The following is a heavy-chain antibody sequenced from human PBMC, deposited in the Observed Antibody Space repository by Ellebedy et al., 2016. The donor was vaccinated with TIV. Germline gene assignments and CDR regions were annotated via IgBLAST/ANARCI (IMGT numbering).Heavy chain of an antibody. CDR1: GFTFSNAW. V-gene: IGHV3-15*01. CDR3: TTNRRDPGDHDWAYYYYGMDV. Sequence: GESLKISCAASGFTFSNAWMSWVRQAPGKGLEWVGRIKSKTEGRTTDYAAPVKGRFTISRDDSTNTLYLQMHSLTTEDTAVYYCTTNRRDPGDHDWAYYYYGMDVWGQGTTVTVSS. CDR2: IKSKTEGRTT. D-gene: IGHD4-17*01. J-gene: IGHJ6*02.